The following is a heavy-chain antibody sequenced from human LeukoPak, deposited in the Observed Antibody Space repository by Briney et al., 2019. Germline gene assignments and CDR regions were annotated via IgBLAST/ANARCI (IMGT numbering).Heavy chain of an antibody. CDR3: ARVNGGHGAFDI. V-gene: IGHV3-66*01. D-gene: IGHD2-8*01. CDR1: GGSISSGGYY. CDR2: IYSGGST. Sequence: PSETLSLTCTVSGGSISSGGYYWSWVRQAPGKGLGWVSVIYSGGSTYYADSVKGRFTISKDISKNTVSLQMDSLRAEDTAVYFCARVNGGHGAFDIWGQGTMVTVSS. J-gene: IGHJ3*02.